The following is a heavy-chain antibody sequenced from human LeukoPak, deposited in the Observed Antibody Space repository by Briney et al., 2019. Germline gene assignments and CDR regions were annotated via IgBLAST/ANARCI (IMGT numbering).Heavy chain of an antibody. D-gene: IGHD4/OR15-4a*01. CDR3: ARDRPNFDAFDI. Sequence: APVKVSCKASGYTFTSYDINWVRQATGQGLEWMGWMNPNSGNTGYAQKFQGRVTMTRDTSTSTVYMELSSLRSEDTAVYYCARDRPNFDAFDIWGQGTMVTVSS. J-gene: IGHJ3*02. CDR2: MNPNSGNT. V-gene: IGHV1-8*02. CDR1: GYTFTSYD.